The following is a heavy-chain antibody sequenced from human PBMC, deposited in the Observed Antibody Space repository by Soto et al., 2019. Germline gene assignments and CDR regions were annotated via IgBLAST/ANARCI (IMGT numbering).Heavy chain of an antibody. CDR2: LYDVDGT. J-gene: IGHJ3*01. D-gene: IGHD1-1*01. V-gene: IGHV3-53*01. Sequence: GGSLRLSCAAFGLTVSGKKYVAWVRQAPGKGLEWISALYDVDGTYYADSVKGRFTTSTDSSKTTVYLQMNGLRPDDTAVYYCASWHEREHAYDVWGRGTTVAASS. CDR1: GLTVSGKKY. CDR3: ASWHEREHAYDV.